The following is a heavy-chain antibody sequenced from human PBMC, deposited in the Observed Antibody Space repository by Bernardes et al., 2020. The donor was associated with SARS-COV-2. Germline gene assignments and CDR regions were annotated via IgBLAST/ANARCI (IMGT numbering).Heavy chain of an antibody. J-gene: IGHJ5*02. CDR2: INPSGGST. CDR1: GYTFTSYY. D-gene: IGHD3-3*01. Sequence: SVKVSCKASGYTFTSYYMHWVRQAPGQGLEWMGIINPSGGSTSYAQKFQGRVTMTRDTSTSTVYMELSSLRSEDTAVYYCARRYYDFWSGSRWFDPWGQGTLVTVSS. V-gene: IGHV1-46*01. CDR3: ARRYYDFWSGSRWFDP.